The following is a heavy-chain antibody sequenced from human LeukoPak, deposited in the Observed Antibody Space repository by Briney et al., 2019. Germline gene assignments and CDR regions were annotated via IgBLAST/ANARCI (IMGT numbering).Heavy chain of an antibody. CDR1: GFTFSTYG. J-gene: IGHJ5*02. Sequence: GGTLRLSCAASGFTFSTYGMSWVRQAPGKGLEWVSAISGSGGSTYYADSVKGRFTISRDNPKNTLYLQMNSLRAEDTAVYYCAKDWRGWELLLQFDTWGQGTLVTVSS. V-gene: IGHV3-23*01. CDR2: ISGSGGST. D-gene: IGHD1-26*01. CDR3: AKDWRGWELLLQFDT.